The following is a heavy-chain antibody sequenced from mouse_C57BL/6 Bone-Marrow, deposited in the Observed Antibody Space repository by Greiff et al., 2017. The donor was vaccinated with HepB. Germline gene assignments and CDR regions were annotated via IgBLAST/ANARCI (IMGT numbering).Heavy chain of an antibody. Sequence: VQRVESGAELVRPGTSVKMSCKASGYTFTNYWIGWAKQRPGHGLEWIGDIYPGGGYTNYNEKFKGKATLTADKSSSTAYMQFSSLTSEDSAIYYCARSGDYAPFAYWGQGTLVTVSA. J-gene: IGHJ3*01. CDR2: IYPGGGYT. CDR3: ARSGDYAPFAY. CDR1: GYTFTNYW. V-gene: IGHV1-63*01. D-gene: IGHD2-4*01.